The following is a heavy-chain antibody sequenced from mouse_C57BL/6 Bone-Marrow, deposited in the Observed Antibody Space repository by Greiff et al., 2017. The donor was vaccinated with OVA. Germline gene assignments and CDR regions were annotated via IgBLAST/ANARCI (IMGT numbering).Heavy chain of an antibody. J-gene: IGHJ2*01. CDR3: ARGGLRRLDY. CDR1: GYTFTSYG. Sequence: LLESGAELARPGASVKLSCKASGYTFTSYGISWVKQRTGQGLEWIGEIYPRSGNTYYNEKFKGKATLTADKSSSTAYMELRSLTSEDSAVYFCARGGLRRLDYWGQGTTLTVSS. V-gene: IGHV1-81*01. D-gene: IGHD2-4*01. CDR2: IYPRSGNT.